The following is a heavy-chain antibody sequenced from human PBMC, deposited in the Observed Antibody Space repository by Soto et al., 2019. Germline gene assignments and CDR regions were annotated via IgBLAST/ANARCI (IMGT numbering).Heavy chain of an antibody. J-gene: IGHJ4*02. CDR2: ITATGDRT. CDR1: GFSFSTYS. D-gene: IGHD3-22*01. V-gene: IGHV3-23*01. CDR3: ATMNGYFEY. Sequence: HPGGSLRLSXADSGFSFSTYSMSWVRQTPGKGLEWVSAITATGDRTYYADSVTGRFTISRDNSKKTHYLQMTSLRAEDTAIYYCATMNGYFEYWGQGTPVTVSS.